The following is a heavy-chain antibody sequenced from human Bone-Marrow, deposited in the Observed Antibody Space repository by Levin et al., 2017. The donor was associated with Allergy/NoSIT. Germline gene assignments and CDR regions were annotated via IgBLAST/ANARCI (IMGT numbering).Heavy chain of an antibody. CDR3: TNSRQSNCSSTRCYWFDYFQH. D-gene: IGHD2-2*01. J-gene: IGHJ1*01. CDR2: INHSGTT. Sequence: PSETLSLTCAVYGGSFSGYYWSWIRQPPGKGLEWIGEINHSGTTNYNPSLKSRVTISIDTSRNQFSLKLSSVTAADTAVYYCTNSRQSNCSSTRCYWFDYFQHWGQGTLVSVSS. V-gene: IGHV4-34*01. CDR1: GGSFSGYY.